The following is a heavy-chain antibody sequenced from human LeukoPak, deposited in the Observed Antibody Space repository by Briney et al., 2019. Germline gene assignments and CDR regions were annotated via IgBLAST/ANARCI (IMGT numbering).Heavy chain of an antibody. V-gene: IGHV3-7*01. CDR2: IKQDGSEK. Sequence: GGSLRLSCAASGFTFSNYWMSWVRQAPGKGLEWVANIKQDGSEKYYVDSVKGRFTISRDNAKNSVYLQMNSLRAEDTAVYYCARAAQVRGVIGYYYYMDVWGKGTTVTISS. D-gene: IGHD3-10*01. J-gene: IGHJ6*03. CDR3: ARAAQVRGVIGYYYYMDV. CDR1: GFTFSNYW.